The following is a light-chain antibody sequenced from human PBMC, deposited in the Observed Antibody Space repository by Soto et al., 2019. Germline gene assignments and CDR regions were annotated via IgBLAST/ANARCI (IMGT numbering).Light chain of an antibody. CDR3: QQRSNWPPVYT. Sequence: EIVLTQSPATLSLSPGERATLSCRASQSVSSYLAWYQQKPGQAPTLLIYDASNRAAGIPARFSGSGSGTDFTLTISSLEPGEFAVYYCQQRSNWPPVYTFGQGTKVDIK. V-gene: IGKV3-11*01. J-gene: IGKJ2*01. CDR1: QSVSSY. CDR2: DAS.